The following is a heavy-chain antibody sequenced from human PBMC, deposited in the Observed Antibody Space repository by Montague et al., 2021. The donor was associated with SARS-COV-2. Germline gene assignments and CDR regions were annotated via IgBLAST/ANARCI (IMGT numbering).Heavy chain of an antibody. CDR1: GDSVSSTSAE. J-gene: IGHJ6*02. Sequence: CAISGDSVSSTSAEWNWMRQSPSRGLEWLGTTYYRSKWYTDYAASVNGRITINPDTSKNQFSLQLTTVTPEDTAVYYCARDAHIGSTWPFSGYGMDVWGQGTTVTVSS. CDR3: ARDAHIGSTWPFSGYGMDV. V-gene: IGHV6-1*01. D-gene: IGHD6-13*01. CDR2: TYYRSKWYT.